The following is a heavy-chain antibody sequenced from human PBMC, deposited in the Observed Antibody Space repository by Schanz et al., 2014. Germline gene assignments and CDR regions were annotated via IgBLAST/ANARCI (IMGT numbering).Heavy chain of an antibody. CDR3: ARGREVVAKIFDV. CDR2: ISGSGGDT. CDR1: GFNFNTYA. J-gene: IGHJ3*01. D-gene: IGHD3-22*01. Sequence: EVQLVESGGGLAQPGGSLRLACAASGFNFNTYAMSWVRQAPGQGLEWVSTISGSGGDTYPADSVKGRFTISRDNSKNTLYLQMNSLRAEDTGVYYCARGREVVAKIFDVWGQGTMVTVSS. V-gene: IGHV3-23*04.